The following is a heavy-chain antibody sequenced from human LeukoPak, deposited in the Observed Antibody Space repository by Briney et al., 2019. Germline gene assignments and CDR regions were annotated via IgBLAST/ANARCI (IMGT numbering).Heavy chain of an antibody. J-gene: IGHJ4*02. V-gene: IGHV3-48*01. D-gene: IGHD3-3*01. Sequence: GGSLRLSCAASGFTFSSFSMNWVRQAPGKGLEWVSYISSTSSTIYYADSVKGRFTISRGNAKNSLYLQMNSLRAEDTAVYYCARAEDDFWSGSPYYFDYWGQGTLVTVSS. CDR3: ARAEDDFWSGSPYYFDY. CDR1: GFTFSSFS. CDR2: ISSTSSTI.